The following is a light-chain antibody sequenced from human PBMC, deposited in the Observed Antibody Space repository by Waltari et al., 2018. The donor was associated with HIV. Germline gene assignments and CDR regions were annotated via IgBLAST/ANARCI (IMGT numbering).Light chain of an antibody. CDR3: SSHAGSKVV. CDR2: DVI. CDR1: SSDVGGYNY. Sequence: QSALTQPPSASGSPGQSVTLSCTGTSSDVGGYNYVSRHQQHPGKAPKPMIYDVIKRPSGVPDRFSGSKSGNTASLTGSGLQPEDEADYYCSSHAGSKVVFGGGTRLTVL. J-gene: IGLJ2*01. V-gene: IGLV2-8*01.